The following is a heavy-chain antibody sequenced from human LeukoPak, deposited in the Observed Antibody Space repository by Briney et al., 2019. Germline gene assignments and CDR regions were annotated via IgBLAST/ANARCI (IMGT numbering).Heavy chain of an antibody. CDR3: ARARGPTGGRGEFDP. J-gene: IGHJ5*02. CDR1: GYTFTDYY. D-gene: IGHD3-10*01. Sequence: ASVKVSCKASGYTFTDYYMHWVRQAPGQGLEWMGWINPNSGGTNYAQKFQGRVTMTRDTSISTAYMELSRLRSDDTAVYYCARARGPTGGRGEFDPWGQGTLVTVSS. V-gene: IGHV1-2*02. CDR2: INPNSGGT.